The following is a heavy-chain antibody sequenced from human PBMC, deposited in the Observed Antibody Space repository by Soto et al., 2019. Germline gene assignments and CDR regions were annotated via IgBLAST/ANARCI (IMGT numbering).Heavy chain of an antibody. CDR1: GYSMSLGYN. V-gene: IGHV4-38-2*01. D-gene: IGHD6-25*01. Sequence: NPSETLSLTCAASGYSMSLGYNWSWRRQPPGKGLELIGTIYSRGSTYYTPYLKSRVTISVGTSKSQFSLKLRSVAAADTAVYYCARVRSPEQRYLFDPWGQGTLVTVSS. CDR3: ARVRSPEQRYLFDP. CDR2: IYSRGST. J-gene: IGHJ5*02.